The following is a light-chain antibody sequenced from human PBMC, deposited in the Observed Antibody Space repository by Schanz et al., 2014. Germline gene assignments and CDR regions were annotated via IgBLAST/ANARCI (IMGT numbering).Light chain of an antibody. Sequence: QSALTQPASVSGSPGQSITVSCTGTTDVDSGNFVSWYQQHPGKAPKLIIYDVHHRPSGVSNRFSGSKTGDTASLTISGLQAEDEADYYCSSYTSSSNWVFGGGTKLTVL. J-gene: IGLJ3*02. CDR3: SSYTSSSNWV. CDR2: DVH. V-gene: IGLV2-14*03. CDR1: TDVDSGNF.